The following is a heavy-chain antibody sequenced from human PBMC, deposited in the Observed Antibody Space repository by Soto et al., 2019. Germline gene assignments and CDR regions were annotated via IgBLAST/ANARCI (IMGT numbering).Heavy chain of an antibody. CDR1: GGSISSGDYY. CDR3: ARVGPYGDYADWFDP. J-gene: IGHJ5*02. D-gene: IGHD4-17*01. V-gene: IGHV4-30-4*01. Sequence: PSETLSLTCTVSGGSISSGDYYWCWIRQPPGKGLEWIGYIYYSGSTYYNPSLKSRATISVDTSKNQFSLKLSSVTAADTAVYYCARVGPYGDYADWFDPWGQGTLVTVSS. CDR2: IYYSGST.